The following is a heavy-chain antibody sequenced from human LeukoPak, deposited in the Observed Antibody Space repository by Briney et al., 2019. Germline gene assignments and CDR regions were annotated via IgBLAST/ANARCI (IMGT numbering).Heavy chain of an antibody. CDR2: INPNSGGT. CDR3: ARSLGGYYDLRDDAFDI. V-gene: IGHV1-2*06. J-gene: IGHJ3*02. Sequence: ASVKVSCKASGYTFTCYYMHWVRQAPGQGLEWMGRINPNSGGTNYAQKFQGRVTMTRDTSISTAYMELSRLRSDATAVYYCARSLGGYYDLRDDAFDIWGQGTMVTVSS. CDR1: GYTFTCYY. D-gene: IGHD3-3*01.